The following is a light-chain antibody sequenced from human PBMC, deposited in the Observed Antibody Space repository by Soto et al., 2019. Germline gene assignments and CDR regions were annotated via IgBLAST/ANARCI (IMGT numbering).Light chain of an antibody. J-gene: IGLJ7*01. CDR3: NSSTYINKE. CDR1: NSDVGGYNY. Sequence: QGATTQPPSVSGSRVQSIPISCRGTNSDVGGYNYVSWYQQHAGKAPKLIIYEVTNRPAGVSNRFSGSKSGNTASLTISGLQAEDEADYYCNSSTYINKEFGG. V-gene: IGLV2-14*01. CDR2: EVT.